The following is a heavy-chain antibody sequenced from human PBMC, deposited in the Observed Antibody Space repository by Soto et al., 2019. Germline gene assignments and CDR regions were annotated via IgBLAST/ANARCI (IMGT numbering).Heavy chain of an antibody. CDR1: SGSISSSNW. D-gene: IGHD6-13*01. V-gene: IGHV4-4*02. Sequence: QVQLQESGPGLVKPSGTLSLTCAVSSGSISSSNWWSWVRQPPGKGLEWIGESYHSGSTNYNPSLKSRVTISVDKSKNQFSLKLSSVTAADTAVYYCARRYSSSWYTRNAFDIWGQGTMVTVSS. J-gene: IGHJ3*02. CDR2: SYHSGST. CDR3: ARRYSSSWYTRNAFDI.